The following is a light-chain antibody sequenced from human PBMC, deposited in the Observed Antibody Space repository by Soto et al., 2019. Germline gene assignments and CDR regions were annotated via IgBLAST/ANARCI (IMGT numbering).Light chain of an antibody. J-gene: IGLJ1*01. V-gene: IGLV1-44*01. CDR2: SNN. CDR3: AAWDDSLNAYV. Sequence: QSVLTQPPSASGTPGQRVTISCSGGSSNIGSNTVNWYQQLPGTAPKLLIYSNNERPSGVPDRFSGSKSGTSASLAISRLQSEDEADFYCAAWDDSLNAYVIGTGTKVTVL. CDR1: SSNIGSNT.